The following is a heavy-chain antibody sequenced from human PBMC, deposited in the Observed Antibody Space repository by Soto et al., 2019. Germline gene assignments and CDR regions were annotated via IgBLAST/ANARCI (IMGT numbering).Heavy chain of an antibody. Sequence: PSETLSVTCTVSGGSISSGDYYWIWIRQPPGKGLEWIGSIYYSGSTYYNPSLKSRVTISVDTSKNQFSLKLNSVTAADTAVYYCASRHSSPYFDYWGQGTLVTVSS. CDR2: IYYSGST. CDR3: ASRHSSPYFDY. J-gene: IGHJ4*02. V-gene: IGHV4-30-4*01. D-gene: IGHD6-13*01. CDR1: GGSISSGDYY.